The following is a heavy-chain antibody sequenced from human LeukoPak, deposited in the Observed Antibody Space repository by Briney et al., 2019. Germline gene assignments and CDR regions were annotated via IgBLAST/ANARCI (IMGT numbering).Heavy chain of an antibody. CDR2: ISSSSSYI. J-gene: IGHJ4*02. D-gene: IGHD7-27*01. V-gene: IGHV3-21*01. CDR1: GFTFSTYS. CDR3: ARGSGNWVLFDY. Sequence: GGSLRLSCAASGFTFSTYSMNWVRQAPGKGLEWVSSISSSSSYIYYAESVKGRFTISRDNAKNSLYLQMNSLRAEDTAVYYCARGSGNWVLFDYWGQGNLVTVSS.